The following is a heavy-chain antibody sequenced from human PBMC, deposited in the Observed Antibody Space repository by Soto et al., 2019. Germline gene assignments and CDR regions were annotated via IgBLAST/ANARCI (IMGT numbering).Heavy chain of an antibody. CDR3: TRDASRDSSARGWFDP. Sequence: GGSLRLSCAASGFTFRSFTMNWVRQAPGKGLEWVSTISSNSAHIYYTDALRGRFTISRDNAKNSLHLQMNSLRAEDTAVYYCTRDASRDSSARGWFDPWGPGTLVTVSS. D-gene: IGHD6-13*01. J-gene: IGHJ5*02. CDR1: GFTFRSFT. V-gene: IGHV3-21*01. CDR2: ISSNSAHI.